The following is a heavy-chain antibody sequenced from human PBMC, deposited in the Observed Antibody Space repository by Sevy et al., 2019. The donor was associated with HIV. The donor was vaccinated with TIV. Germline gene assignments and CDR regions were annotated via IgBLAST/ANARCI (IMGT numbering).Heavy chain of an antibody. CDR1: GFTFSSYA. J-gene: IGHJ3*02. CDR2: ISGSGGST. D-gene: IGHD3-10*01. V-gene: IGHV3-23*01. CDR3: AKDRMVQGVTGKDDAFDI. Sequence: GGSLRLSCAASGFTFSSYAMSWVRQAPGKGLEWVSAISGSGGSTYYADSVKGRFTISRDNSKNTLYLQMNSLRAKDTAVYYCAKDRMVQGVTGKDDAFDIWGQGTMVTVSS.